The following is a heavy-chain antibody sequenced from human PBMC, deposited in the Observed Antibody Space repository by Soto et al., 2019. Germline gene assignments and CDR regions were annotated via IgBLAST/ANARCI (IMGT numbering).Heavy chain of an antibody. CDR3: VKGGRQLWLNAFDI. D-gene: IGHD5-18*01. CDR1: GFTFSSYA. V-gene: IGHV3-64D*08. Sequence: EVQLVESGGGLVQPGGSLRLSCSASGFTFSSYAMHWVRQAPGQGLEYVSAISSNGGSTYYADSVKGRFTISRDNSKNTLYLQMSSLRAEDTAVYYCVKGGRQLWLNAFDIWGQGTMVTVSS. CDR2: ISSNGGST. J-gene: IGHJ3*02.